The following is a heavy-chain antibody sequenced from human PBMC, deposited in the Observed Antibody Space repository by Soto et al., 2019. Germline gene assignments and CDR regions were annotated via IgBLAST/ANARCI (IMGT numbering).Heavy chain of an antibody. Sequence: QLPLQESGPGLVKPSETLSLTCTVSGGSISSSSYYWGWIRQPPGKGLEWIGSIYYSGSTYYNPSLKSRVTISVDTSKNQFSLKLSSVTAADTAVYYCARSIVGAKYDYWGQGTLVTVSS. CDR1: GGSISSSSYY. CDR2: IYYSGST. CDR3: ARSIVGAKYDY. V-gene: IGHV4-39*01. D-gene: IGHD1-26*01. J-gene: IGHJ4*02.